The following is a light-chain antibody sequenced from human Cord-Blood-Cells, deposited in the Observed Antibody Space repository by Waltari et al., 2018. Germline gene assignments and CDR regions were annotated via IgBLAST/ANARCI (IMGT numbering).Light chain of an antibody. V-gene: IGKV1-39*01. Sequence: DIQMTPSPSSLSASVGDRVTITFRASQSISSYLNWYQQKPGKATKLLIYDASSLQSGVPSRFSGSGSGTDFTLTISSLQPEDFATYYCQQSYSTPMYTFGQGTKLEIK. CDR1: QSISSY. CDR2: DAS. J-gene: IGKJ2*01. CDR3: QQSYSTPMYT.